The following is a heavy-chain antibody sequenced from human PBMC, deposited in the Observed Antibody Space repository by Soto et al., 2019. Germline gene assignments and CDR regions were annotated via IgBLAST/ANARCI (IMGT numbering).Heavy chain of an antibody. J-gene: IGHJ6*02. D-gene: IGHD3-22*01. Sequence: QVQLVQSGAEVKKPGSSVKVSCKASGGTFSSYAISWVRQAPGQGLEWMGGIIPIFGTANYAQKFQGRVTITADDATSTAYMELSSLRSEDTAVYYCARGPNYDSSGYYYAWYYYGMDVWGQGTTVTVSS. CDR3: ARGPNYDSSGYYYAWYYYGMDV. V-gene: IGHV1-69*01. CDR1: GGTFSSYA. CDR2: IIPIFGTA.